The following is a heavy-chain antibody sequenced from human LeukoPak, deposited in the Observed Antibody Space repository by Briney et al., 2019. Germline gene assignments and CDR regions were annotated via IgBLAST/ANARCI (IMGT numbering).Heavy chain of an antibody. J-gene: IGHJ6*03. D-gene: IGHD3-10*01. CDR1: GGSISSSSYY. CDR3: ARVPRDYYGSGSYYGNDYYYYYMDV. V-gene: IGHV4-39*07. CDR2: IYYSGST. Sequence: SETLSLTCTVSGGSISSSSYYWGWIRQPPGKGLEWIGSIYYSGSTYYNPSLKSRVTISVDTSKNQFSLKLSSVTAADTAVYYCARVPRDYYGSGSYYGNDYYYYYMDVWGKGTTVTISS.